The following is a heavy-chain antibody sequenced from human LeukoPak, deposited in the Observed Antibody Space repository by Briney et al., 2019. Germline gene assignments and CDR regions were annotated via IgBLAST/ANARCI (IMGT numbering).Heavy chain of an antibody. J-gene: IGHJ4*02. D-gene: IGHD6-13*01. V-gene: IGHV4-4*09. Sequence: SETLSLTCTVSGGSISGYYWSWIRQPPGKGLEWIGYIYTSGSTNYNPSLKSRVTISVDTSKNQFSLKLSSVTAADTAVYYCARSHSSSWYNGPGGGLDYWGQGTLVTVSS. CDR3: ARSHSSSWYNGPGGGLDY. CDR2: IYTSGST. CDR1: GGSISGYY.